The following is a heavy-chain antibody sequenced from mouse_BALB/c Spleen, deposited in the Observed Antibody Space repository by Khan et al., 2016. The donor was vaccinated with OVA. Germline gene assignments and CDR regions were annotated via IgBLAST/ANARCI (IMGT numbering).Heavy chain of an antibody. V-gene: IGHV1-7*01. CDR2: INPTSGYT. CDR3: TRDRIDY. Sequence: QVQLQQSGAELAKPGASVKMSCKASGYTFTTYWMHWITQRPGQGLAWIGYINPTSGYTDYNEKFKDRATLFADQSSRTAYMQLTSRTSEEAAVYYSTRDRIDYRGQGTTLTV. J-gene: IGHJ2*01. CDR1: GYTFTTYW.